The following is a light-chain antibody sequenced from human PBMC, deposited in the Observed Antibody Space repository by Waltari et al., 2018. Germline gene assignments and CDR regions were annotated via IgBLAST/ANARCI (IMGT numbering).Light chain of an antibody. V-gene: IGLV3-21*02. CDR1: NLRSKN. CDR2: DDS. Sequence: SYVVTQPPSVSVAPGQTAPIPCEGDNLRSKNVNWYQQEPGQAPVVVVYDDSDRPSGIPERFSGANSGNTATLTISRVEAGDEADYYCQVWDPNSDRQVFGGGTKLTVL. CDR3: QVWDPNSDRQV. J-gene: IGLJ2*01.